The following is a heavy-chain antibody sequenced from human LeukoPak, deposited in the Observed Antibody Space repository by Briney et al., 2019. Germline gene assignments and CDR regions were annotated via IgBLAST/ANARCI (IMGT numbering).Heavy chain of an antibody. J-gene: IGHJ4*02. Sequence: GGSLRLSCVASGFNFGDYYMNWIRQSPGEGLEWISYMSSRSGIIYYGGSVKGRFTISRDNAKNSLYPQMNSLRAEDTAVYYCARDRATTTPYAVYWGQGTLVTVSS. V-gene: IGHV3-11*04. D-gene: IGHD5-24*01. CDR3: ARDRATTTPYAVY. CDR2: MSSRSGII. CDR1: GFNFGDYY.